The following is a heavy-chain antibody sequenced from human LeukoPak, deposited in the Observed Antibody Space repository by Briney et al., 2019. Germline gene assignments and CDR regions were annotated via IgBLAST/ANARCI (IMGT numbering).Heavy chain of an antibody. J-gene: IGHJ6*02. V-gene: IGHV1-46*01. CDR2: INPSGGST. D-gene: IGHD3-10*01. Sequence: ASVKVSCKASGYTFTSYYMHWVRQAPGQGLEWMGIINPSGGSTSYAQKFQGRVTMTRNTSISTAYMELSSLRSEDTAVYYCARVAVWFGELFRDYYYGMDVWGQGTTVTVSS. CDR3: ARVAVWFGELFRDYYYGMDV. CDR1: GYTFTSYY.